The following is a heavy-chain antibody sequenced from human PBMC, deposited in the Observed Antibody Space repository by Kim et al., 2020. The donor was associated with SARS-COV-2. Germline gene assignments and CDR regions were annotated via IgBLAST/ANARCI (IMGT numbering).Heavy chain of an antibody. CDR3: ARDDRINFFREGYFDL. V-gene: IGHV7-4-1*02. CDR1: GYNLNSYS. D-gene: IGHD3-10*01. Sequence: ASVKVSCKASGYNLNSYSINWVRQVPGEGLEWMGWINTNTGHPTYAQGFTARFVFSLDTSVSTAYLQIRSLKAGDTAIYYCARDDRINFFREGYFDLWGRDTLITVSS. CDR2: INTNTGHP. J-gene: IGHJ2*01.